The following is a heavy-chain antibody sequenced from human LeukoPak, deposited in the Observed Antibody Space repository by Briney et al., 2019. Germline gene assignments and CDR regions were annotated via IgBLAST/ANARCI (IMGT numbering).Heavy chain of an antibody. CDR1: GFTFSNYW. CDR3: VGRRTSAAGNF. V-gene: IGHV3-7*01. D-gene: IGHD6-13*01. Sequence: GGSLRLSCAASGFTFSNYWMNWVRQAPGKGLQWVANINRDGREEYYVDSVKGRFTISRDNAKNSLSLQMSSLRAEDTAVYYCVGRRTSAAGNFWGQGTLVTVSS. CDR2: INRDGREE. J-gene: IGHJ4*02.